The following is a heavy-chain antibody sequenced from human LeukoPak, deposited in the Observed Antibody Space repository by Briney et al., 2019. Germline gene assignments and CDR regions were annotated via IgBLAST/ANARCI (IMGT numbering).Heavy chain of an antibody. Sequence: GESLKISCKGSGYGFSNYWIGWVRQMPGKGLEWIGSIYPGDSDTRYSPSFQGQVTISADKSISTAYLQWSSLKASDTAMYYCARHYYDYVWGSYGIDYWGQGTLVTVSS. D-gene: IGHD3-16*01. J-gene: IGHJ4*02. CDR2: IYPGDSDT. CDR3: ARHYYDYVWGSYGIDY. CDR1: GYGFSNYW. V-gene: IGHV5-51*01.